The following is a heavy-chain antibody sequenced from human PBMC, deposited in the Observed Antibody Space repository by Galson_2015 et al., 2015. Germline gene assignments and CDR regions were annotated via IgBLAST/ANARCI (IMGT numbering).Heavy chain of an antibody. Sequence: SVKVSCKASGYTFTSYGISWVRQAPGQGLEWMGWISAYNDNTNYAQKLQGRVTMTTDTSTSTAYMELRSLRSDDTAVYYCARDLPDDAYRGAAAGKLHWYFDLWGRGTLVTVSS. CDR3: ARDLPDDAYRGAAAGKLHWYFDL. CDR1: GYTFTSYG. CDR2: ISAYNDNT. V-gene: IGHV1-18*04. D-gene: IGHD6-13*01. J-gene: IGHJ2*01.